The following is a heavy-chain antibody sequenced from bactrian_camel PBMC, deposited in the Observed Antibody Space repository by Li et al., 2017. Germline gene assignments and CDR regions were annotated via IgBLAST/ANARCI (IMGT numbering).Heavy chain of an antibody. CDR3: AAAEDLWHALLSDAPPPGIHYKH. CDR2: FYLNA. J-gene: IGHJ4*01. Sequence: VQLVESGGGLVRPGGSLRLSCLVSGATFSSSGMHWVRQAPGKGLEWVSGFYLNAYYVGSVKGRFTISHDKLKNTVELQMNSLKPEDTAMYYCAAAEDLWHALLSDAPPPGIHYKHWGQGTQVTVS. D-gene: IGHD2*01. CDR1: GATFSSSG. V-gene: IGHV3S10*01.